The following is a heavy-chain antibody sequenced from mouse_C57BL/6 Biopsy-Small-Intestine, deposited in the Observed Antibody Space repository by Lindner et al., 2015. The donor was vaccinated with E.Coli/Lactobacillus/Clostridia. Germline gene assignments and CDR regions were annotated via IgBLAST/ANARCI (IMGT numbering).Heavy chain of an antibody. CDR3: AREIYYDYDGPYLDY. CDR2: INPYNDDT. D-gene: IGHD2-4*01. Sequence: VQLQESGPELVKPGDSVKISCKASGYSFTGYFMNWVMQSHGKSLEWIGRINPYNDDTFYNQKFKGKATLTVDKSSSTAHMELRSLTSEDSAVYYCAREIYYDYDGPYLDYWGQGTTLTVSS. J-gene: IGHJ2*01. CDR1: GYSFTGYF. V-gene: IGHV1-20*01.